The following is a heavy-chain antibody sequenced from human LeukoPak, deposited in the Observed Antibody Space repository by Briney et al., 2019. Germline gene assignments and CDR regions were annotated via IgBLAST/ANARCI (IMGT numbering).Heavy chain of an antibody. CDR2: IYYSGST. CDR3: ARHLQYSYYYYMDV. D-gene: IGHD4-11*01. CDR1: GGSISSSSYY. V-gene: IGHV4-39*01. J-gene: IGHJ6*03. Sequence: PSETLSLTCTVSGGSISSSSYYWGWLRQPPGKGLEWIGYIYYSGSTDYKPSLKSRVTMSIDTSKNQFSLKLSSVTAADTAVYYCARHLQYSYYYYMDVWGKGTTVTVSS.